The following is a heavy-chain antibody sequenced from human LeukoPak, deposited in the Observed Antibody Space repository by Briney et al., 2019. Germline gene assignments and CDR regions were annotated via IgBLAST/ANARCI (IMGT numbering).Heavy chain of an antibody. D-gene: IGHD3-22*01. Sequence: PSQTLSLTCTVSGGSISSSSYYWGWIRQPPGKGLEWIGSIYYSGSTYCNPSLKSRVTISVDTSKNQFSLKLSSVTAADTAVYYCARVAGGSYYDSSGPRWCFDYWGQGTLVTVSS. J-gene: IGHJ4*02. CDR1: GGSISSSSYY. V-gene: IGHV4-39*07. CDR3: ARVAGGSYYDSSGPRWCFDY. CDR2: IYYSGST.